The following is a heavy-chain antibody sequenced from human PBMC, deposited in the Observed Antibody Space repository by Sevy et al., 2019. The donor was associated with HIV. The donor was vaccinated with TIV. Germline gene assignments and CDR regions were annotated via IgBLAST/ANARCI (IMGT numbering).Heavy chain of an antibody. J-gene: IGHJ4*02. CDR1: GFTVSSNY. Sequence: GGSLRLSCAASGFTVSSNYMSWVRQAPGKGLEWVSIFYINGNTYYSDAVKGRFIISRDTSQNTVFLHMNSLRAEDTAVYYCVREALCSSATCYRPYWGQGTLVTVSS. CDR3: VREALCSSATCYRPY. CDR2: FYINGNT. D-gene: IGHD2-2*01. V-gene: IGHV3-66*01.